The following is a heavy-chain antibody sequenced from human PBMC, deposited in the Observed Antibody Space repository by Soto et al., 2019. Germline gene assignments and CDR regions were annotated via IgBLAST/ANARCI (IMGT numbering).Heavy chain of an antibody. Sequence: LRLSCAASGFTFSSYAMSWVRQAPGKGLECISLISGTGVPTLYAESVKGRLSVSRDNSKNTLFLEMNNLRVDDTAIYYCAKSFCSSSSCFFVWVDPWGPGTLVTVSS. V-gene: IGHV3-23*01. CDR2: ISGTGVPT. J-gene: IGHJ5*02. CDR3: AKSFCSSSSCFFVWVDP. D-gene: IGHD2-2*01. CDR1: GFTFSSYA.